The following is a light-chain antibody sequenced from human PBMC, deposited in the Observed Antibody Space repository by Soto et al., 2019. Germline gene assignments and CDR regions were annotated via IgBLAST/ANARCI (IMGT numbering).Light chain of an antibody. V-gene: IGLV2-23*01. CDR2: EGS. CDR1: SSDVGSYNL. J-gene: IGLJ2*01. CDR3: CSYAGSSTAVV. Sequence: QSALTQPASVSGSPGQSITISCTGTSSDVGSYNLVSWYQQHPGKAPKLMIYEGSKRPSGVSNRFSGSKSGNTASLTISGLQAEDEDDYHCCSYAGSSTAVVFGGGTKVTVL.